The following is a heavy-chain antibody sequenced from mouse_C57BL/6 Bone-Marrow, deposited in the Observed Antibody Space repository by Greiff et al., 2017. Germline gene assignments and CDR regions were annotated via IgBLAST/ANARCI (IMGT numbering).Heavy chain of an antibody. V-gene: IGHV1-5*01. Sequence: EVQVVESGTVLARPGASVKMSCKTSGYTFTSYWMHWVKQRPGQGLEWIGAIYPGNSDTSYNQKFKGKAKLTAVTSASTAYMELSSLTNEDSAVYYCTSRYGNYEAWFAYWGQGTLVTVSA. D-gene: IGHD2-10*02. CDR2: IYPGNSDT. CDR1: GYTFTSYW. J-gene: IGHJ3*01. CDR3: TSRYGNYEAWFAY.